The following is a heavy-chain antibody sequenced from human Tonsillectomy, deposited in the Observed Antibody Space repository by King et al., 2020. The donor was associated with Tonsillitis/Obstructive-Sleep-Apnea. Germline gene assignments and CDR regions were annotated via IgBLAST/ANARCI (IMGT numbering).Heavy chain of an antibody. CDR2: IYYSGST. CDR1: GGSISSYY. D-gene: IGHD6-19*01. J-gene: IGHJ4*02. Sequence: QLQESGPGLVKPSETLSLTCTVSGGSISSYYWSWIRQPPGKGLEWIGYIYYSGSTNYNPSLKSRVTISVDTSKNQFSLKLSSVTAADTAVYYCARTYSSGWYQLDYWGQGTLVTVSS. V-gene: IGHV4-59*01. CDR3: ARTYSSGWYQLDY.